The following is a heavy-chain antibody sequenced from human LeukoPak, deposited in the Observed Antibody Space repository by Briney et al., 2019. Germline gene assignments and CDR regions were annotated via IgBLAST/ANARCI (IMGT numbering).Heavy chain of an antibody. Sequence: GGSLRLSCAASGFTFSSCAMSWVRQAPGKGLEWVSSISGGGGATYYADSVKGRFTVSSDNSENTLYLQMNSLRAEDTAVYYCARDHYYGSGASPPRMDGWGQGTTVTVSS. V-gene: IGHV3-23*01. CDR1: GFTFSSCA. CDR3: ARDHYYGSGASPPRMDG. D-gene: IGHD3-10*01. J-gene: IGHJ6*01. CDR2: ISGGGGAT.